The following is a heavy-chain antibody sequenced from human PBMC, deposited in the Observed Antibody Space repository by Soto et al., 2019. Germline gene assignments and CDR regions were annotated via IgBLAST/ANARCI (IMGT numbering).Heavy chain of an antibody. V-gene: IGHV4-59*08. D-gene: IGHD1-26*01. Sequence: PSETLSLTCTVSGGSISSYYWSWIRQPPGKGLEWIGYIYYSGSTNYNPSPKSRVTMSVDTSKNQFSLKLSSVTAADTAVYYCATQEVGGSYVYTFDPWGQGTLVTVSS. CDR3: ATQEVGGSYVYTFDP. CDR1: GGSISSYY. CDR2: IYYSGST. J-gene: IGHJ5*02.